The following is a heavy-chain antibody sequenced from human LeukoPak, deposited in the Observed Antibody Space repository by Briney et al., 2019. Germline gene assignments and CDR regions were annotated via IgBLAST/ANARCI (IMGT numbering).Heavy chain of an antibody. V-gene: IGHV1-8*01. CDR3: ASRATKALTDYYKGMDV. D-gene: IGHD3-9*01. CDR1: GYTFTSYD. Sequence: ASVKVSCKASGYTFTSYDINWVRQATGQGLEWMGWMNPNSGNTAYAQKYLVRVTMTRNTSISTAYMELRSLRSEDTAVYYCASRATKALTDYYKGMDVWGQGTTVTVSS. J-gene: IGHJ6*02. CDR2: MNPNSGNT.